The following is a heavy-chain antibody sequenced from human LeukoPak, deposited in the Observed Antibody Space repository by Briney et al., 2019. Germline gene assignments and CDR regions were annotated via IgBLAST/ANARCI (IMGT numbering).Heavy chain of an antibody. CDR1: GGSISSSSYY. Sequence: SETLSLTCTVSGGSISSSSYYWGWIRQPPGKGLEWIGSIYYSGSTYYNPSLKSRVTISGDTSKNQFSLKLSSVTAADTAVYYCARLGRLATAYWGQGTLVTVSS. J-gene: IGHJ4*02. CDR2: IYYSGST. CDR3: ARLGRLATAY. V-gene: IGHV4-39*07. D-gene: IGHD3-9*01.